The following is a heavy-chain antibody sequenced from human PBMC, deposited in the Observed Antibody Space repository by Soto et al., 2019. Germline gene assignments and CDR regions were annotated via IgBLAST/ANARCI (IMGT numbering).Heavy chain of an antibody. V-gene: IGHV1-69*12. D-gene: IGHD3-22*01. CDR2: IIPIFGTA. J-gene: IGHJ5*02. Sequence: QVQLVPSGAEVKKPGSSVKVSCKASGGTCSSYAITWVRQAHGQGLAWMGGIIPIFGTANYAQKFQGRVTITADESTSTADMELSSLRSEDTAVYYCARDRDPSSGYCPYWFDPWGQGTLVTVSS. CDR1: GGTCSSYA. CDR3: ARDRDPSSGYCPYWFDP.